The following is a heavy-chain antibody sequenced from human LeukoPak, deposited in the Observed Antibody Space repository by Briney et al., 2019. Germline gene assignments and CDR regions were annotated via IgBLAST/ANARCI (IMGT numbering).Heavy chain of an antibody. CDR1: GYTFTSYG. CDR2: ISAYNGNT. D-gene: IGHD6-19*01. V-gene: IGHV1-18*01. J-gene: IGHJ4*02. CDR3: ARDGLSGGWYGYFDY. Sequence: ASVKVSCKASGYTFTSYGISWVRQAPGQGLEWMGWISAYNGNTNYAQKLQGRVTMTTDTSTSTAYMELRSLRSDDTAVYYCARDGLSGGWYGYFDYWGQGTLVTVSS.